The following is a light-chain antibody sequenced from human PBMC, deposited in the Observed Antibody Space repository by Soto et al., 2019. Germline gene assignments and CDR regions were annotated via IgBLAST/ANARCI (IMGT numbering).Light chain of an antibody. CDR2: SAS. Sequence: DIPMTQSPSSLSASVGDRVTITCRASQSIINYLNWYQQKPGKAPYLLIYSASSLQSGVPSRFSGSGSGTDFTLTISSLQPADFATYFCQQTYSTPTFGQGTKVEIK. V-gene: IGKV1-39*01. CDR1: QSIINY. J-gene: IGKJ1*01. CDR3: QQTYSTPT.